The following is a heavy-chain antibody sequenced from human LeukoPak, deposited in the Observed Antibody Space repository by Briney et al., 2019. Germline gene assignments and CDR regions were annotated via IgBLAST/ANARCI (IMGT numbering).Heavy chain of an antibody. J-gene: IGHJ5*02. CDR1: GYTFTSYG. V-gene: IGHV1-2*06. Sequence: ASVKVSCKASGYTFTSYGISWVRQAPGQGLEWMGRINPNSGDTNYAQKFQGRVTMTRDTSISTAYMELSRLRSDDTAVYYCARKLLFGGWFDPWGQGTLVTVSS. D-gene: IGHD3-10*01. CDR3: ARKLLFGGWFDP. CDR2: INPNSGDT.